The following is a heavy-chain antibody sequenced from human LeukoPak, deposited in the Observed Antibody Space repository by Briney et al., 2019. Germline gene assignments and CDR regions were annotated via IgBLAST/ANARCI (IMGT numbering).Heavy chain of an antibody. CDR2: IKQDGSEK. CDR1: GFTFSSYW. J-gene: IGHJ4*02. CDR3: ARFGSYYDFSHWDY. V-gene: IGHV3-7*01. Sequence: TGGSLRLSCAASGFTFSSYWMSWVRQAPGKGLEWVANIKQDGSEKYYVDSVKGRFTISRDNAKNSLYLQMNSLRAEDTAVYYCARFGSYYDFSHWDYWGQGTLVTVSS. D-gene: IGHD3-3*01.